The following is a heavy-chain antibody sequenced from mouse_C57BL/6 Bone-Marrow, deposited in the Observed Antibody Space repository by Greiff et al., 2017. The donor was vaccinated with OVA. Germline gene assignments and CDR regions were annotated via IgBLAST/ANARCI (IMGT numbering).Heavy chain of an antibody. V-gene: IGHV5-9-1*02. J-gene: IGHJ3*01. CDR1: GFTFSSYA. CDR2: ISSGGDYI. D-gene: IGHD1-1*01. Sequence: DVQLVESGEGLVKPGGSLKLSCAASGFTFSSYAMSWVRQTPEKRLEWVAYISSGGDYIYYADTVKGRFTISRDNARNTLYLQMSSLKSEDTAMYYCTRGGYYGSSYEGFAYWGQGLWSLSLQ. CDR3: TRGGYYGSSYEGFAY.